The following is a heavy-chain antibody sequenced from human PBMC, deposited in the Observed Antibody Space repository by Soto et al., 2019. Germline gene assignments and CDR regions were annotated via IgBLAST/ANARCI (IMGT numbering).Heavy chain of an antibody. Sequence: QVQLVQSGAEVKKPGASVKVSCKASGYTFTSYAMHWVRQAPGQRLEWMGWINAGNRNTKYSQKFQGRVTITSDTSASTAYMELSSLRSEDTAVYYCARDFDYWGQGTLVTVSS. V-gene: IGHV1-3*01. CDR3: ARDFDY. J-gene: IGHJ4*02. CDR1: GYTFTSYA. CDR2: INAGNRNT.